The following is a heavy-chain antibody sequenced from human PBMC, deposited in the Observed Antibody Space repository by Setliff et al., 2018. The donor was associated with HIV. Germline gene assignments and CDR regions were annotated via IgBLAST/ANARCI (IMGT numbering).Heavy chain of an antibody. Sequence: SETLSLTCRGSGGSIRDYYWNWIRQPAGKGLEWIGRIYSDGSTNDNPSLKSRVTMSVDTSKNQFSVRLSSVSAADTAVYFCARHVARFDYDTGGYYVSHLDYWGQGTQVTVSS. D-gene: IGHD3-22*01. V-gene: IGHV4-4*07. CDR1: GGSIRDYY. CDR2: IYSDGST. CDR3: ARHVARFDYDTGGYYVSHLDY. J-gene: IGHJ4*02.